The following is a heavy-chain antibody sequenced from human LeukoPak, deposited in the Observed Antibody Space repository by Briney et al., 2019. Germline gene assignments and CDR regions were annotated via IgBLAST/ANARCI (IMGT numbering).Heavy chain of an antibody. Sequence: SETLSLTCTVSGGSISSYYWSWVRQPPGKGLEWIGYIYYSGSTNYNPSLKSRVTISVDTSKNQFSLKLSSVTAADTAVYYCASPSYYDYVWGSYSAAFDIWGQGTMVTVSS. V-gene: IGHV4-59*01. J-gene: IGHJ3*02. CDR1: GGSISSYY. CDR3: ASPSYYDYVWGSYSAAFDI. CDR2: IYYSGST. D-gene: IGHD3-16*01.